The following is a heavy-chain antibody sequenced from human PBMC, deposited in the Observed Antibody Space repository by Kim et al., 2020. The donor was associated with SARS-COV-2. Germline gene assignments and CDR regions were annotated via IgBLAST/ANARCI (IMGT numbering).Heavy chain of an antibody. J-gene: IGHJ6*01. CDR1: GFTFSSYA. CDR2: ISYDGSNK. CDR3: ARGGYYDILTGYGMDV. D-gene: IGHD3-9*01. V-gene: IGHV3-30*04. Sequence: GGSLRLSCAASGFTFSSYAMHWVRQAPGKGLEWVAVISYDGSNKYYADSVKGRFTISRDNSKNTLYLQMNSLRAEDTAVYYCARGGYYDILTGYGMDVWG.